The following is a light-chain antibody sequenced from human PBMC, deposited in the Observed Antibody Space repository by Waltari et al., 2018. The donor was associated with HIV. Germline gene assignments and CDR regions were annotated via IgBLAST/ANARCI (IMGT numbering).Light chain of an antibody. Sequence: DIVMTQSPDSLAVSLGERATINCKSSQSVLHSSNNKNYLAWYQQKPGQPPKLLIYWASTRESGVPDRFSGSGSGTDFTLTISSLQAEDVAVYYCQQYYSTPWRTFGQGTKVEIK. J-gene: IGKJ1*01. CDR1: QSVLHSSNNKNY. CDR3: QQYYSTPWRT. CDR2: WAS. V-gene: IGKV4-1*01.